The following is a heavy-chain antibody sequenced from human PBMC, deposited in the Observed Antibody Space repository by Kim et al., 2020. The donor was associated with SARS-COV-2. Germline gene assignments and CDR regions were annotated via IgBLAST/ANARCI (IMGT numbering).Heavy chain of an antibody. J-gene: IGHJ1*01. CDR3: ARVAAAPSPGGYFQH. D-gene: IGHD6-13*01. V-gene: IGHV1-18*01. CDR1: GYTFTSYG. CDR2: ISAYNGNT. Sequence: ASVKVSCKASGYTFTSYGISWVRQAPGQGLEWMGWISAYNGNTNYAQKLQGRVTMTTDTSTSTAYMELRSLRFDDTAVYYCARVAAAPSPGGYFQHWGQGTLVTVSS.